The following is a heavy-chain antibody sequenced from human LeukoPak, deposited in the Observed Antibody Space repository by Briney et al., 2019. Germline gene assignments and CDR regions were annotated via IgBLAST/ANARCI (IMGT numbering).Heavy chain of an antibody. CDR2: INNSGST. D-gene: IGHD2-2*01. J-gene: IGHJ4*02. CDR3: ARRSDYCSSTSCYIGYFDY. Sequence: SETLSLTCAVYGGSFSGYYWSWIRQPPGKGLEWIGEINNSGSTNYNPSLKSRVTISVDTSKNQFSLKLSSVTAADTAVYYCARRSDYCSSTSCYIGYFDYWGQGTLVTVSS. V-gene: IGHV4-34*01. CDR1: GGSFSGYY.